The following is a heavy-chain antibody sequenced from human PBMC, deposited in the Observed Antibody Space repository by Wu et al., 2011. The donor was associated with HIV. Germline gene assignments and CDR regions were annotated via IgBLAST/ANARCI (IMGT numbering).Heavy chain of an antibody. V-gene: IGHV1-2*02. Sequence: QVQLVQSGAEVKKPGASVKVSCKASGYTFTGYYMHWVRQAPGQGLEWMGWINPNSGGTNYAQKFQGRVTMTRDTSISTAYMELSRLRSDDTAVYYCARVGVYSGYDIYYFDYWGQGTLVTVSS. CDR2: INPNSGGT. CDR3: ARVGVYSGYDIYYFDY. D-gene: IGHD5-12*01. CDR1: GYTFTGYY. J-gene: IGHJ4*02.